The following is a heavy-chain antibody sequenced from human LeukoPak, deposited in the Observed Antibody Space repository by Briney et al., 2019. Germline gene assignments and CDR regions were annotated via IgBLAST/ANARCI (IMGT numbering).Heavy chain of an antibody. D-gene: IGHD6-13*01. CDR3: AAGEAAAGLDY. V-gene: IGHV1-58*02. CDR1: GYTFTGYY. CDR2: IVVGSGNT. Sequence: SVKVSCKASGYTFTGYYMHWVRQARGQRLEWIGWIVVGSGNTNYAQKFQERVTITRDMSTSTAYMELSSLRSEDTAVYYCAAGEAAAGLDYWGQGTLVTVSS. J-gene: IGHJ4*02.